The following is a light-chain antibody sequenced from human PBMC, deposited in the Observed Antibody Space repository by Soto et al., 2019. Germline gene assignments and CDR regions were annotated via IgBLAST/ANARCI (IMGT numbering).Light chain of an antibody. CDR2: AAS. Sequence: EIVLTQSPATLSLSPGERATLSCRASQGLGTNLAWYQQKPGQAPRLLIYAASTRATGVPGRFSGSGSGTDFTLTISRLEPEDFAVFYCQHYGSSPITFGQGTRLEIK. CDR3: QHYGSSPIT. V-gene: IGKV3-20*01. J-gene: IGKJ5*01. CDR1: QGLGTN.